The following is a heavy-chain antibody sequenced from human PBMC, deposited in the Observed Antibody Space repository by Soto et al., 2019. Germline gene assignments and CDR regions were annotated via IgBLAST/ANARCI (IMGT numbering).Heavy chain of an antibody. J-gene: IGHJ4*02. V-gene: IGHV4-59*01. CDR3: ARDRYCSGGSCSDSGFFDY. Sequence: LSLTCTASGGSISSYYWSWIRQPPGKGLEWIGYIYYSGSTNYNPSLKSRVTISVDTSKNQFSLKLSSVTAADTAVYYCARDRYCSGGSCSDSGFFDYWGQGTLVTVSS. CDR2: IYYSGST. CDR1: GGSISSYY. D-gene: IGHD2-15*01.